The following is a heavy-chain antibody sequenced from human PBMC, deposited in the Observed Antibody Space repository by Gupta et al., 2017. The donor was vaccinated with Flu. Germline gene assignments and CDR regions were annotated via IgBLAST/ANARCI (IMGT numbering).Heavy chain of an antibody. CDR2: INPSGGST. J-gene: IGHJ6*02. Sequence: QVQLVQSGAEVKKPGASVKVSCKASGYTFTSYYMHWVRQAPGQGLEWMGIINPSGGSTSYAQKFQGRVTMTRDTSTSTVYMELSSLRSEDTAVYYCARDGQYYDILTGYSRPSYYYGMDVWGQGTTVTVSS. D-gene: IGHD3-9*01. CDR3: ARDGQYYDILTGYSRPSYYYGMDV. CDR1: GYTFTSYY. V-gene: IGHV1-46*01.